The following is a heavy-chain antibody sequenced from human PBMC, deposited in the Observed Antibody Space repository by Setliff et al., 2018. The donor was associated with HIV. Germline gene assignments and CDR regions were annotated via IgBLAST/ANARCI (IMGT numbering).Heavy chain of an antibody. D-gene: IGHD6-6*01. V-gene: IGHV1-69*13. CDR1: GGTFSSYA. CDR3: ARGPYSSSSYYYGMDV. J-gene: IGHJ6*02. Sequence: AASVKVSCKASGGTFSSYAISWVRQAPGQGLEWMGGIIPIFGTANYAQKFQGRVTITADESTSTAYMELSSLRSEDTAVYYCARGPYSSSSYYYGMDVWGQGTTVTVSS. CDR2: IIPIFGTA.